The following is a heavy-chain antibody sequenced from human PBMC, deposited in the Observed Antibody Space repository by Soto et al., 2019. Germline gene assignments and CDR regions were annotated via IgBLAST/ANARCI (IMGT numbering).Heavy chain of an antibody. J-gene: IGHJ4*02. V-gene: IGHV1-18*01. CDR1: GYTFTSYG. CDR2: ISAYNGNT. Sequence: QVQLVQSGAEVKKPGASVKVSCKASGYTFTSYGISWVRQAPGQGLEWMGWISAYNGNTNYAQKLQGRVTMPTDTPSRTAYMELRSLRSDDTAVYYCARDELYDILTGYVDYWGQRTLVTVSS. CDR3: ARDELYDILTGYVDY. D-gene: IGHD3-9*01.